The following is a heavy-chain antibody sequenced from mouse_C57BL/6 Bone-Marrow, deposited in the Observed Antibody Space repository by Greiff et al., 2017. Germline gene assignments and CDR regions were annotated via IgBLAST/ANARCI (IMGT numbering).Heavy chain of an antibody. CDR3: ARSGDGYAPWFAY. CDR2: IDPSDSYT. D-gene: IGHD2-2*01. J-gene: IGHJ3*01. CDR1: GYTFTSYW. V-gene: IGHV1-69*01. Sequence: VQLQQPGAELVMPGASVKLSCKASGYTFTSYWMPWVKQRPGQGLEWIGEIDPSDSYTNYNQKFKGKSTLTVDKSSSTAYMQLSSLTSEDSAVYYCARSGDGYAPWFAYWGQGTLVTVSA.